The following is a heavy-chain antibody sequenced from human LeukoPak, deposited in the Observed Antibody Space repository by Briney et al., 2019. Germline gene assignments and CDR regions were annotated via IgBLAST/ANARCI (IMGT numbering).Heavy chain of an antibody. CDR3: ARPRGQWLETGRVVYYFDY. Sequence: GGSLRLSCGASGFTFSTYGMQWVRQAPGKGLEWVAVMWYDGSKKYYADSVKGRFTVSRDNSKNTLYLEMNSLRSDDTAVYYCARPRGQWLETGRVVYYFDYWGQGTLVTVSS. CDR1: GFTFSTYG. J-gene: IGHJ4*02. V-gene: IGHV3-33*01. D-gene: IGHD6-19*01. CDR2: MWYDGSKK.